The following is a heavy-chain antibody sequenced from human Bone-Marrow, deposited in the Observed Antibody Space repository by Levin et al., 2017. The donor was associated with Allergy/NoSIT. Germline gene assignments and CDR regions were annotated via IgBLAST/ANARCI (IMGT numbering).Heavy chain of an antibody. Sequence: PTGGSLRLSCAASGFTVSSNHMSWVRQAPGKGLEWVSLIYSGGRGYYADSVRGRFPISRDNSKNTLYLQLNSLRAEDTAVYYCAIYGSGNDYSAFDIWGQGTMVTVSS. CDR2: IYSGGRG. CDR3: AIYGSGNDYSAFDI. D-gene: IGHD3-10*01. V-gene: IGHV3-53*01. CDR1: GFTVSSNH. J-gene: IGHJ3*02.